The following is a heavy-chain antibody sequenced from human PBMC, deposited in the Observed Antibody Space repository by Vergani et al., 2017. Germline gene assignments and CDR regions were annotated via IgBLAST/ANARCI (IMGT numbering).Heavy chain of an antibody. CDR1: GVSMQSGSFY. CDR3: ARGKDHCSSTSCKGFDY. D-gene: IGHD2-2*01. CDR2: VYPSGTT. J-gene: IGHJ4*02. V-gene: IGHV4-61*02. Sequence: QVQLHESGPGLVKPSETLSLICSVSGVSMQSGSFYWTWIRQTAERRLEWMGRVYPSGTTNYNPSLNGRVTIFVDKSKNLLSLRLNSVTAADTAVYYCARGKDHCSSTSCKGFDYWGQGTLVTVSS.